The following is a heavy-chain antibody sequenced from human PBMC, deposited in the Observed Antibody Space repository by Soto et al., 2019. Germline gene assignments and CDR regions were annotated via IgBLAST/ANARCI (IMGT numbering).Heavy chain of an antibody. V-gene: IGHV3-11*01. J-gene: IGHJ4*02. D-gene: IGHD3-10*01. CDR2: ISSSGSTI. Sequence: QVQLVESGGGLVKTGGSLRLSCAASGFTFSDYYMSWIRQAPGKGLDLVSYISSSGSTIYYADSVKGRFTISRDNAKNSLYLPMNSLRAEDTAVYYCARERRLVRGAKYYFDYWGQGTLVTVSS. CDR1: GFTFSDYY. CDR3: ARERRLVRGAKYYFDY.